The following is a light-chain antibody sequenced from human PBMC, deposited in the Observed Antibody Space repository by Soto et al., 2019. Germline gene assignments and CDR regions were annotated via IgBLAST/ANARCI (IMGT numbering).Light chain of an antibody. J-gene: IGKJ5*01. V-gene: IGKV3-20*01. CDR1: QTITNVY. CDR2: DAS. CDR3: QQYGFSPIS. Sequence: EIVSTQSPGTLSLSPGERGTLSCSASQTITNVYVAWYQHKDGQAPRLLIYDASTRATGIPDRFSGSGSGPEYTLTISRLEPEDFAVYSCQQYGFSPISFGQGTRLEIK.